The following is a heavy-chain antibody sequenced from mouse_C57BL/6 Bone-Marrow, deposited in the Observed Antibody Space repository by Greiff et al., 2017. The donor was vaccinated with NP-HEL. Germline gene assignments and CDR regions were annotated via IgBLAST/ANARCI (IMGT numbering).Heavy chain of an antibody. V-gene: IGHV1-50*01. CDR1: GYTFTSYW. Sequence: QVQLQQPGAELVKPGASVKLSCKASGYTFTSYWMQWVKQRPGQGLEWIGEIDPSDSYTNYNQKFKGKATLTVDTSSSTAYMQLSSLTSEDSAVDYCARGSGYGEVADGGRGTLVTVSA. CDR2: IDPSDSYT. D-gene: IGHD1-1*02. CDR3: ARGSGYGEVAD. J-gene: IGHJ3*01.